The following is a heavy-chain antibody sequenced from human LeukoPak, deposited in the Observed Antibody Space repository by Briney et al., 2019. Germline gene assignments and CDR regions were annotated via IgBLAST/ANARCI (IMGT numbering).Heavy chain of an antibody. D-gene: IGHD1-26*01. CDR2: IWYDGSNK. CDR3: AGDGSGSYYMDY. J-gene: IGHJ4*02. CDR1: GFTFRSYG. Sequence: GGSLRLSCAASGFTFRSYGMHWVRQAPGKGLEWVAVIWYDGSNKYYADSVKGRFTISRDNSKNTLYLQMNSLRAEDTAVYYCAGDGSGSYYMDYWGQGTLVTVSS. V-gene: IGHV3-33*01.